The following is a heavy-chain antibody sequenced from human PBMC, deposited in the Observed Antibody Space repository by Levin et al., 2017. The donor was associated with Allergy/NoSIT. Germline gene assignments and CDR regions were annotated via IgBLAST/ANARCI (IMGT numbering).Heavy chain of an antibody. V-gene: IGHV4-34*01. CDR1: GGSFSGYY. CDR3: ARGHRGP. J-gene: IGHJ5*02. CDR2: INHSGST. Sequence: ESLKISCAVYGGSFSGYYWSWIRQPPGKGLEWIGEINHSGSTNYNPSLKSRVTISVDTSKNQFSLKLSSVTAADTAVYYCARGHRGPWGQGTLVTVSS.